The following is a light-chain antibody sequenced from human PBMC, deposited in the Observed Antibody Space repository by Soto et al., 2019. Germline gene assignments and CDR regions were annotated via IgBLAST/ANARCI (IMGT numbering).Light chain of an antibody. J-gene: IGKJ1*01. Sequence: AIQMTQSPSSLSASVGDRVTISCWASQDVRNFLSWYQQKPGRAPKLLIYGASSLQSGVPSRFSGSGSGTDFTLTINNLQPEDFATYYCLQDETYLWTFGQGTKVEIK. CDR1: QDVRNF. CDR3: LQDETYLWT. CDR2: GAS. V-gene: IGKV1-6*01.